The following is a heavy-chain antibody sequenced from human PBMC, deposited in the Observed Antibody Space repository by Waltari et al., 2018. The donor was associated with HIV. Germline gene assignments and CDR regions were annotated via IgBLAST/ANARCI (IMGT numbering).Heavy chain of an antibody. D-gene: IGHD5-18*01. Sequence: EVKLVESGGGLVQPGGSVRLSCAASGFTFSSYEMNWCRQAPGKGLEWISYISSSGSSIYYADSVKGRFTISRDNGKKSLYLQMNILRAEDTAVYYCAKVREKQLWLRNWDFDLWGRGTLVTVSS. CDR2: ISSSGSSI. CDR3: AKVREKQLWLRNWDFDL. CDR1: GFTFSSYE. J-gene: IGHJ2*01. V-gene: IGHV3-48*03.